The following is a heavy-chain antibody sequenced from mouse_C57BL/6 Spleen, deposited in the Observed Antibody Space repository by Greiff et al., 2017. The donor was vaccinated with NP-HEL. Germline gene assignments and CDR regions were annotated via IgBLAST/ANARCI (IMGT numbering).Heavy chain of an antibody. J-gene: IGHJ2*01. CDR1: GFTFSSYA. D-gene: IGHD1-1*02. CDR2: ISDGGSYT. CDR3: ARDEGVDVRYYFDY. V-gene: IGHV5-4*01. Sequence: EVKVVESGGGLVKPGGSLKLSCAASGFTFSSYAMSWVRQTPEKRLEWVATISDGGSYTYYPDNVKGRFTISRDNAKNNLYLQMSHLKSEDTAMYYCARDEGVDVRYYFDYWGQGTTLTVSS.